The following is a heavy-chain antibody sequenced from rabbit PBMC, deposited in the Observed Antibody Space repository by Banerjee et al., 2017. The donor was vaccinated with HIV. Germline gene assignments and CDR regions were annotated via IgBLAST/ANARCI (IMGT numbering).Heavy chain of an antibody. CDR1: GFSFSNKYV. CDR2: IYAGSSGST. V-gene: IGHV1S45*01. J-gene: IGHJ6*01. Sequence: QEQLEESGGGLVKPEGSLTLTCKASGFSFSNKYVMCWVRQAPGKGLEWIACIYAGSSGSTYYASWAKGRFTISKTSSTTVTLQMTSLTAADTATYFCARAGYGGSGWNFGLWGPGTLVTVS. D-gene: IGHD8-1*01. CDR3: ARAGYGGSGWNFGL.